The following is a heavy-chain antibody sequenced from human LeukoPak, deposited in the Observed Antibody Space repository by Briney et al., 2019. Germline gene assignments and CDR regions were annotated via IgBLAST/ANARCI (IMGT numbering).Heavy chain of an antibody. CDR3: AREGHTSSRGWFVP. D-gene: IGHD6-19*01. Sequence: SVKVSCKASGYTFNNYAISWLRQAPGQGLEWMGGIIPILGTPNYAQKFQGRVTITADESTSTTHMELRSLRSGDAAVYYCAREGHTSSRGWFVPWGQGTLVTVSS. V-gene: IGHV1-69*13. CDR2: IIPILGTP. CDR1: GYTFNNYA. J-gene: IGHJ5*02.